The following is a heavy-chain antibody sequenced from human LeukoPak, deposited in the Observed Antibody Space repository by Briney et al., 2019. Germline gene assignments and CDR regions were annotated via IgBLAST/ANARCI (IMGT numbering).Heavy chain of an antibody. CDR3: ARVTGYMIEDYFDY. CDR1: GGSISSGGYS. J-gene: IGHJ4*02. V-gene: IGHV4-30-4*07. Sequence: SETLSLTCAVSGGSISSGGYSWSWIRQPPGKGLEWIGYIYYSGSTYYNPSLKSRVTISVDTSKNQFSLKLSSVTAADTAVYYCARVTGYMIEDYFDYWGQGILVTVSS. D-gene: IGHD3-9*01. CDR2: IYYSGST.